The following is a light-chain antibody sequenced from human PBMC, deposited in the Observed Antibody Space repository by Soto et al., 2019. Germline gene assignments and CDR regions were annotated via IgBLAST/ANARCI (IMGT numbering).Light chain of an antibody. J-gene: IGLJ1*01. V-gene: IGLV1-44*01. Sequence: QSVLTQPPSASWTPGQRVTISCSGSSSNIGSNTVNWYQQLPGTAPKLLIYSNNQRPSGVPDRFSGSKSGTSASLAISGLQSEDEADYYCAAWDDSLNGGVFGTGTKLTVL. CDR2: SNN. CDR1: SSNIGSNT. CDR3: AAWDDSLNGGV.